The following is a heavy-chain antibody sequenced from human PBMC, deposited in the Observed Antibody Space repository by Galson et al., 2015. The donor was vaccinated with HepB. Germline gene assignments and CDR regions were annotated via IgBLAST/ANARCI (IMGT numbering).Heavy chain of an antibody. CDR3: ARERNRGYYYYYMDV. Sequence: SLRLSCAASGFTFSDYYMSWIRQAPGKGLEWVSHISGSGGTIYYADSVKGRFTISRDNAKNPLYLQMNSLRAEDTAVYYCARERNRGYYYYYMDVWGKGTTVTVSS. J-gene: IGHJ6*03. CDR1: GFTFSDYY. D-gene: IGHD1-14*01. V-gene: IGHV3-11*01. CDR2: ISGSGGTI.